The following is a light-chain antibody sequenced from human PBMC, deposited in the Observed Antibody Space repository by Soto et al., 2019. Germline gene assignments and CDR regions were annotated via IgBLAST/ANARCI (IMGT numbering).Light chain of an antibody. Sequence: DVQMTQSPVTLSSGXRAGVTITXXASQSISRWLAWFQQKPGKAPKLLIYKASNLEDGVPTRFSGSGSGTEFTLTISSLQPDDFATYYCQQYDSYSWTFGQGTKVDNK. CDR2: KAS. V-gene: IGKV1-5*03. CDR1: QSISRW. CDR3: QQYDSYSWT. J-gene: IGKJ1*01.